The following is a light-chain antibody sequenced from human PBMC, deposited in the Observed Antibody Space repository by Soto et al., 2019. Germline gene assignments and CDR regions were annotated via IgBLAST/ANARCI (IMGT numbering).Light chain of an antibody. Sequence: EIVMTQSPATLSVSPGERATLSCRASQSVSSNLAWYQQKPGQAPRLLIYDSSTRATGTPARFSGSGSGTEFTLTISSLQSEDFAVYYCQQYDNWARRTFGQGTKLEIK. V-gene: IGKV3-15*01. CDR3: QQYDNWARRT. CDR1: QSVSSN. J-gene: IGKJ2*01. CDR2: DSS.